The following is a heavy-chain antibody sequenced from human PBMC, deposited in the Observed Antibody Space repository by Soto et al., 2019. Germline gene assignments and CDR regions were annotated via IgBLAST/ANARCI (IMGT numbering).Heavy chain of an antibody. J-gene: IGHJ5*02. CDR1: GYTFTSYD. CDR3: ARGSGYSTSVRFDP. V-gene: IGHV1-8*01. D-gene: IGHD6-13*01. Sequence: ASVKVSCKASGYTFTSYDINWVRQATGQGLEWMGWMNPNNGNTGYAQKFQGRVTMTRNTSISTAYMELSSLRSEDTAVYYCARGSGYSTSVRFDPWGQGTLVTVSS. CDR2: MNPNNGNT.